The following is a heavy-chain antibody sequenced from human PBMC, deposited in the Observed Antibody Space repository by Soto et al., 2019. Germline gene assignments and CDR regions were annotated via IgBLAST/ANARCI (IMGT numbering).Heavy chain of an antibody. CDR2: INQDGSDK. CDR3: ARLVRNNYDSRGFWSY. J-gene: IGHJ4*02. V-gene: IGHV3-7*01. D-gene: IGHD3-22*01. Sequence: PGGSLRLACAASGFTFSNYWMSWVRQAPGKGLEWVANINQDGSDKDYVDSVKGRFTISRDNAKNSLYLQMDSLRAEDTAVYYCARLVRNNYDSRGFWSYWGQGTPVTVSS. CDR1: GFTFSNYW.